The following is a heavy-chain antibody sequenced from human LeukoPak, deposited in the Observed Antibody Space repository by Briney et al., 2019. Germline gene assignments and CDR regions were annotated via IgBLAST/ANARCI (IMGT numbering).Heavy chain of an antibody. CDR2: INPNSGGT. CDR3: ARDRRRATTPQTTDY. J-gene: IGHJ4*02. CDR1: GYTFTGYY. Sequence: ASVKVSCKASGYTFTGYYMHWVRQAPGQGLEWMGWINPNSGGTNYAQKLQGRVTMTTDTSTSTAYMELRSLRSDDTAVYYCARDRRRATTPQTTDYWGQGTLVTVSS. V-gene: IGHV1-2*02. D-gene: IGHD1-26*01.